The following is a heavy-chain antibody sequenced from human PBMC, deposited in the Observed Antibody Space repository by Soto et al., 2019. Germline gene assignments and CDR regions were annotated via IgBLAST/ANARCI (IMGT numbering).Heavy chain of an antibody. CDR2: IYYSGGT. Sequence: QVQLQESGPELVKPSETLSLTCTVSGGSISSYYWTWIRQPPGKGLEWIGYIYYSGGTNYNPSLKSRVTISVDTSKNQSSLKLSSVTAADTAVYYCARRYGGNLDYGGQGTLVTVSS. D-gene: IGHD2-15*01. J-gene: IGHJ4*02. V-gene: IGHV4-59*08. CDR1: GGSISSYY. CDR3: ARRYGGNLDY.